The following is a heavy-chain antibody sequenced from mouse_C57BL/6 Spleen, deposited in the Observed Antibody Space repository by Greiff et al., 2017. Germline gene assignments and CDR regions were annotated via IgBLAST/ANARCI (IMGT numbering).Heavy chain of an antibody. V-gene: IGHV14-1*01. D-gene: IGHD3-2*02. Sequence: VQLQQSGAELVRPGASVKLSCTASGFNINDYYMHWVKQRPEQGLEWIGRIDPEDGDTEYAPKFQGKATMTADTASNTAYMQLSRLTSEDTAVYYSTTTAAQARPFAYWGQGTLVTVSA. CDR2: IDPEDGDT. CDR1: GFNINDYY. CDR3: TTTAAQARPFAY. J-gene: IGHJ3*01.